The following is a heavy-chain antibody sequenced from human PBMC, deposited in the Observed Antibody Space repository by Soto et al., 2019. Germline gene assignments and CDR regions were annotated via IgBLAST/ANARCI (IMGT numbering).Heavy chain of an antibody. D-gene: IGHD3-22*01. Sequence: SEPLSLTCAVYGGSFSGYYWSWIRQPPGKGLEWIGEINHSGSTNYNPSLKSRVTISVDTSKNQFSLKLSSVTAADTAVYYCARGRDSSGYYYDYWGQGTLVTVS. CDR2: INHSGST. CDR1: GGSFSGYY. V-gene: IGHV4-34*01. J-gene: IGHJ4*02. CDR3: ARGRDSSGYYYDY.